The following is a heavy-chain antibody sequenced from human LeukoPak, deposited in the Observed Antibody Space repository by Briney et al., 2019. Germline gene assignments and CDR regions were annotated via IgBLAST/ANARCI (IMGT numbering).Heavy chain of an antibody. CDR3: AKDPSLGYSYGYYFDY. Sequence: GGSLRLSCAASGFAFNTYAMHWVRQAPGKGLEWVAVISYDGRDKYYADSGKGRFTISRDNSKNTLYLQMNSLRAEDTAVYYCAKDPSLGYSYGYYFDYWGQGTLVTVSS. J-gene: IGHJ4*02. CDR2: ISYDGRDK. CDR1: GFAFNTYA. D-gene: IGHD5-18*01. V-gene: IGHV3-30*04.